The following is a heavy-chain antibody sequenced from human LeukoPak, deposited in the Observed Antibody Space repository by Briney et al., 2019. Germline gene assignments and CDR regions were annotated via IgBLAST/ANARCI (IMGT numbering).Heavy chain of an antibody. V-gene: IGHV3-30-3*01. CDR1: GFTFSSYA. Sequence: GGSLRLSCAASGFTFSSYAMHWVRQAPGKGLEWVAVISYDGSNKYYADSVKGRFTISRDNSKNTLYLQMNSLRAEDTAVYYCARDTRRWELLPDVPDYWGQGTLVTVSS. J-gene: IGHJ4*02. D-gene: IGHD1-26*01. CDR2: ISYDGSNK. CDR3: ARDTRRWELLPDVPDY.